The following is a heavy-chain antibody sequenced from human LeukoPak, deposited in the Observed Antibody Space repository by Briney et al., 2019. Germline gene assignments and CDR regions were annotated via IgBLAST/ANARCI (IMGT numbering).Heavy chain of an antibody. D-gene: IGHD5-18*01. J-gene: IGHJ4*02. V-gene: IGHV3-74*01. CDR2: IYSDGSST. Sequence: GGSLRLSCAASGFTFSSYWMHWARHAPGKGLVWVSRIYSDGSSTTYADSVKGRFTISRDNAKNTLYLQMNSLRAEDTAVYYCARDPGIQLWYPLDYWGQGTLVTVSS. CDR1: GFTFSSYW. CDR3: ARDPGIQLWYPLDY.